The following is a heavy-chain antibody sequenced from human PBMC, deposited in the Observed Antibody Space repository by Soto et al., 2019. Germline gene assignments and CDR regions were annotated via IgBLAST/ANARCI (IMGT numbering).Heavy chain of an antibody. Sequence: SETLSLTCTVSGGSIRSDGYYWSWVRQNPRRGLEWIGNIYYSGNTYYNPSLKSRLTISVDTSKNQFSLNLSSVTAADTAVYYCARDRLMATAGTARHYFGLDVWGQGTTVTVSS. V-gene: IGHV4-31*03. D-gene: IGHD5-18*01. CDR2: IYYSGNT. CDR1: GGSIRSDGYY. J-gene: IGHJ6*02. CDR3: ARDRLMATAGTARHYFGLDV.